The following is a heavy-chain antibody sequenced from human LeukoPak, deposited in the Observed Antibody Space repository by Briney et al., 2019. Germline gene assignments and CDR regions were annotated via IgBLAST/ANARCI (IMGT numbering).Heavy chain of an antibody. V-gene: IGHV4-30-4*01. CDR2: TYHSESL. CDR1: GGSISIGDYY. Sequence: PSQTLSLTCPVSGGSISIGDYYWCWLRPPAGKGLEWIGLTYHSESLYYNPSFKSRATISVDTSKNQFSLKLTSVTAADTAVYYWARDLGYYDSTGYHETDYWGQGTLVTVSS. CDR3: ARDLGYYDSTGYHETDY. J-gene: IGHJ4*02. D-gene: IGHD3-22*01.